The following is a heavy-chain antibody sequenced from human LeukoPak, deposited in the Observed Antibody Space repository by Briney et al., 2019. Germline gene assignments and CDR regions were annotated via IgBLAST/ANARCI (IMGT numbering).Heavy chain of an antibody. V-gene: IGHV4-59*01. CDR1: GGSISSYY. Sequence: PSETLSLTRTVSGGSISSYYWSWIRQPPGKGLEWIGYIYYSGSTNYNPSLKSRVTISVDTSKNQFSLKLSSVTAADTAVYYCARVSTAGIAARRTPLDAFDIWGQGTMVTVSS. CDR3: ARVSTAGIAARRTPLDAFDI. D-gene: IGHD6-6*01. CDR2: IYYSGST. J-gene: IGHJ3*02.